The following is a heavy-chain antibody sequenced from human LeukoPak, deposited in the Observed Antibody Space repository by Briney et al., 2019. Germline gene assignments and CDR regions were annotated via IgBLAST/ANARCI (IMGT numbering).Heavy chain of an antibody. V-gene: IGHV3-48*03. CDR1: GFTFSNYE. Sequence: GGSLRLSCVASGFTFSNYEMNWVRQVPGKGLEWISYSTSSGNTVYYADSVKGRFTTSRDNAKNSLYLQMNSLGVEDTAVYYCARPPGMTAAFDIWGRGTMVTVSS. J-gene: IGHJ3*02. D-gene: IGHD1-1*01. CDR3: ARPPGMTAAFDI. CDR2: STSSGNTV.